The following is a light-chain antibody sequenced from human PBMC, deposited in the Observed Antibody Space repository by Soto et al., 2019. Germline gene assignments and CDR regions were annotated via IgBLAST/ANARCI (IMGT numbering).Light chain of an antibody. CDR3: CSYRSEIPRFYV. J-gene: IGLJ1*01. CDR2: DVT. V-gene: IGLV2-14*03. Sequence: QSALAQPASLSGSPGQSITISCTGTHNDVGHENFVSWYQQHPDKVPKLIIYDVTRRASGVSSRSSASKSGNTAYLAISGLQADDEADYYCCSYRSEIPRFYVFGTGTKVTVL. CDR1: HNDVGHENF.